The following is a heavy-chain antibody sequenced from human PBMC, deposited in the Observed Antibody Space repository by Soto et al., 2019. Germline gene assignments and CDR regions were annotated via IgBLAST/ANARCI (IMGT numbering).Heavy chain of an antibody. CDR3: AKDHPGGLSRSTSSRFGYYYGMDV. V-gene: IGHV3-30*18. CDR2: ISYDGSNK. D-gene: IGHD2-2*01. Sequence: QVQLVESGGGVIQPGRSLRLSCAASGFTFSSYGMHWVRQAPGKGLEWVAVISYDGSNKYYADSVKGRFTISRDNSKNTLYLQMNSLRAEDTAVYYCAKDHPGGLSRSTSSRFGYYYGMDVWGQGTTVTVSS. J-gene: IGHJ6*02. CDR1: GFTFSSYG.